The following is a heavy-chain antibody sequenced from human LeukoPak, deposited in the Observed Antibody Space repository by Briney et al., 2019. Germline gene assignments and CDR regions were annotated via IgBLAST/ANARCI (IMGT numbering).Heavy chain of an antibody. D-gene: IGHD2-2*03. CDR2: IHYTGNT. CDR1: GGSISNYD. J-gene: IGHJ5*02. Sequence: SETLSLTCTVSGGSISNYDWSWIRQPPGKGLEWIGYIHYTGNTNYNPSLKSRVTMSLDTSKNQFSLKLSSVTAADTAVYYCARDRMDPNWFDPWGQGTLVTVSS. V-gene: IGHV4-59*12. CDR3: ARDRMDPNWFDP.